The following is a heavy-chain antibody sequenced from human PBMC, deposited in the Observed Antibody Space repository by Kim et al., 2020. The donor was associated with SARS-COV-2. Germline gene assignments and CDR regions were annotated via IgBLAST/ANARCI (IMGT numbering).Heavy chain of an antibody. J-gene: IGHJ6*03. CDR3: ASSKCRGTSCSTHYYYYYMXX. D-gene: IGHD2-2*01. Sequence: ASVKVSCKASGYTFTGYYMHWVRQAPGQGLEWMGWINPNSGGTNYAQKFQGRVTMTRDTSISTAYMELSRLRSDDTAVYYCASSKCRGTSCSTHYYYYYMXXWGKGXXVTVSS. CDR2: INPNSGGT. CDR1: GYTFTGYY. V-gene: IGHV1-2*02.